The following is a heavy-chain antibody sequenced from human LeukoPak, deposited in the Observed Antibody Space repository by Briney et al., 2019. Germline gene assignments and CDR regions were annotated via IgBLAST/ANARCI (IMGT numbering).Heavy chain of an antibody. CDR3: ARGGESGSLDY. CDR1: GFTSSSYW. CDR2: INRGESVR. D-gene: IGHD3-3*01. Sequence: GRSLRLSCAVSGFTSSSYWMSWVRQPPGSGLEWVAKINRGESVRDYVDSVKGRFTIFRDNAKNSVYLQMNSLRGEDTAVYYCARGGESGSLDYWGQGTLVSVSS. J-gene: IGHJ4*02. V-gene: IGHV3-7*01.